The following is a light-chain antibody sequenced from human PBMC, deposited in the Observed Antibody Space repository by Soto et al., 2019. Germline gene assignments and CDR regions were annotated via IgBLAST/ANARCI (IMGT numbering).Light chain of an antibody. J-gene: IGKJ1*01. Sequence: LNQSPCALSLSKGERPTLSCRASQSVSSSYLAWYQQNPGQAPRLLIYGASSRATGIPDRFSGSGSGTDFTLTISRLEPDDFAVYYCQQYGSSPTFGQGTNVDIK. V-gene: IGKV3-20*01. CDR2: GAS. CDR3: QQYGSSPT. CDR1: QSVSSSY.